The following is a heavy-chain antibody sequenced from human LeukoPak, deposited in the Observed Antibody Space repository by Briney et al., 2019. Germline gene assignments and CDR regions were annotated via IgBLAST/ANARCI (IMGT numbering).Heavy chain of an antibody. V-gene: IGHV4-34*01. Sequence: KAGGSLRLSCAASGFTFSSYCMTWVRLAPGKGLEWIGEINHRGSTNYNPSLKRRVTISVDMSKNQLSLKLSSVTAADTAVYYCARQKRWEPRGAFDYWGQGTLVTVSS. D-gene: IGHD1-26*01. J-gene: IGHJ4*02. CDR3: ARQKRWEPRGAFDY. CDR2: INHRGST. CDR1: GFTFSSYC.